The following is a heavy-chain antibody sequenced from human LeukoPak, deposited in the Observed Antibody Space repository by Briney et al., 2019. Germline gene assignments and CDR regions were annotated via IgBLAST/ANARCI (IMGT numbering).Heavy chain of an antibody. J-gene: IGHJ4*02. V-gene: IGHV1-2*02. D-gene: IGHD4-11*01. CDR3: ARDAIVRDYSNSDY. Sequence: ASVKVSCKASGYTFTGYYIHWVRQAPGQGLEWMGWINPNSGGTNYAQKFQGRVIMNRDTSLSTAYMELSRLTSDDTAVYYCARDAIVRDYSNSDYWGQGTLVTVSS. CDR1: GYTFTGYY. CDR2: INPNSGGT.